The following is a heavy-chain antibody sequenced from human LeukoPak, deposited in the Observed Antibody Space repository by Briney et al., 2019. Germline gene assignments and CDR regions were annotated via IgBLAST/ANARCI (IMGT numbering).Heavy chain of an antibody. CDR3: ARIKADSAYFDF. CDR2: ISSTSSYI. V-gene: IGHV3-21*01. CDR1: GFTFSTYS. Sequence: PGGSLRLSCAASGFTFSTYSMNWVRQAPGKGLEWVSSISSTSSYIYYADSVKGRFTMSRDNAKNSLFLQMNSLRAEDTAVYYCARIKADSAYFDFWGQGTLVTVSS. D-gene: IGHD2-21*01. J-gene: IGHJ4*02.